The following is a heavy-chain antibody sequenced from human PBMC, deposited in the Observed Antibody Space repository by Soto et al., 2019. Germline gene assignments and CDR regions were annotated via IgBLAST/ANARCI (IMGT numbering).Heavy chain of an antibody. CDR1: GGSISSYY. Sequence: SETLSLTCTVSGGSISSYYWSWIRQPPGKGLEWIGYIYYSGSTNYNPSLKSRVTISVDTSKNQFSLKLSSVTAADTAVYYCARSLHLGPTGGDRANGWFDPWGQGTRGTVAS. J-gene: IGHJ5*02. D-gene: IGHD2-21*02. V-gene: IGHV4-59*01. CDR3: ARSLHLGPTGGDRANGWFDP. CDR2: IYYSGST.